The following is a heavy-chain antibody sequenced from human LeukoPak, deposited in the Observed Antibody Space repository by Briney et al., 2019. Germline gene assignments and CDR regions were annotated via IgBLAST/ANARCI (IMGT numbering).Heavy chain of an antibody. CDR2: ISSTGGTI. Sequence: GGSLRLSCVASGFSFSTYWMHWVRQAPGKGLEWVSYISSTGGTIYYADSMKGRFTISRDNAKNSLYLQMNSLRVEDTAVYYCAKIVPPGSFDYWGQGTLVTVSS. CDR1: GFSFSTYW. D-gene: IGHD2-8*01. V-gene: IGHV3-48*04. CDR3: AKIVPPGSFDY. J-gene: IGHJ4*02.